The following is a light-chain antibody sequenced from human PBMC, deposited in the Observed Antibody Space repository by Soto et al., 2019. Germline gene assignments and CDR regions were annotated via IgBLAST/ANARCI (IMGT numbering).Light chain of an antibody. CDR1: SSDVGGYNY. V-gene: IGLV2-14*01. CDR2: DVT. J-gene: IGLJ1*01. Sequence: QSALTQPASVSGSPGQSIAISCTGTSSDVGGYNYVSWYQQHPDKAPKLILYDVTNRPSGVSNRFSGSQSGNTASLTISGLQAEDEADYYCSSYTTISTYVCGTGTKLIVL. CDR3: SSYTTISTYV.